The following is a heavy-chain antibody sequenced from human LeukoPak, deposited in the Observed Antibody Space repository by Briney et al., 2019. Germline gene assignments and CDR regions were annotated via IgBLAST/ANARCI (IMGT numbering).Heavy chain of an antibody. CDR3: AISYLDWFDP. CDR2: IYTSGST. Sequence: PSETLSLTCTVSGGSISSYYWSWIRQPAGKGLEWIGRIYTSGSTNYNPSLKSRVTISVDKSKNQFSLKLSSVTAADTAVYYCAISYLDWFDPWGQGTLVTVSS. CDR1: GGSISSYY. V-gene: IGHV4-4*07. J-gene: IGHJ5*02. D-gene: IGHD2/OR15-2a*01.